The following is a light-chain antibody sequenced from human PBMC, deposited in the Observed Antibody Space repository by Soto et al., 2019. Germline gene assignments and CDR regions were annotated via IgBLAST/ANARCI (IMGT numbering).Light chain of an antibody. Sequence: DIHMTQSPSSLSASVGARVTITCRASQSVSNHLNWYQQKPGKAPKLLIYAASSLQSGVPSRFSGSGSGTDFTLTISSLQPEDFATYSCQHSHSTPLTFGGGTKVDIK. CDR3: QHSHSTPLT. J-gene: IGKJ4*01. CDR1: QSVSNH. V-gene: IGKV1-39*01. CDR2: AAS.